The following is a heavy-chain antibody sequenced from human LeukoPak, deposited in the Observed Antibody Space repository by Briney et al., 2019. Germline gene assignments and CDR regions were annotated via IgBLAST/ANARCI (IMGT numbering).Heavy chain of an antibody. V-gene: IGHV4-39*01. J-gene: IGHJ5*02. D-gene: IGHD3-16*01. CDR1: GGSISSSSYY. CDR2: IYYSGST. Sequence: PSETLSLTCTVSGGSISSSSYYWGWIRQPPGKGLEWIGSIYYSGSTYYNPSLKSRVTISVDTSKNQFSLKLSSVTAADTAVYYCARHNSISTVLGNWFDPWGQGTLVTVSS. CDR3: ARHNSISTVLGNWFDP.